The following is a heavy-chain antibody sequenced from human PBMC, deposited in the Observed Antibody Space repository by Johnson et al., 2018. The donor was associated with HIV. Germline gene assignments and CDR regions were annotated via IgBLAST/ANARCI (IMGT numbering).Heavy chain of an antibody. CDR2: IWFDGSKK. V-gene: IGHV3-33*06. CDR1: GFTFDDYG. D-gene: IGHD2/OR15-2a*01. CDR3: AKDVCNFWLDAFDL. Sequence: QVQLVESGGGSVQPGGSLRLSCAASGFTFDDYGMHWVRKAPGKGLEWVAVIWFDGSKKYYTDSVKGRFTISRDNSKNTLFLQMNRLRAEVTAVYYCAKDVCNFWLDAFDLWGQVTMVTVSS. J-gene: IGHJ3*01.